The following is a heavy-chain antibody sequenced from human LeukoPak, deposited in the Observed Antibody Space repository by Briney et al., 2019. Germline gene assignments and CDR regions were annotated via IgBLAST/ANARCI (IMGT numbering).Heavy chain of an antibody. CDR3: ARHSGAGTGFVY. D-gene: IGHD6-19*01. Sequence: KASETLSLTCTVSGGSTSSYYWSWIRQPPGKGLEWIGYIYYSGSTNYNPSLKSRLTISIDTSKNQFSLKLSSVTAADTAVYYCARHSGAGTGFVYWGQGTLVTVSS. CDR2: IYYSGST. CDR1: GGSTSSYY. V-gene: IGHV4-59*08. J-gene: IGHJ4*02.